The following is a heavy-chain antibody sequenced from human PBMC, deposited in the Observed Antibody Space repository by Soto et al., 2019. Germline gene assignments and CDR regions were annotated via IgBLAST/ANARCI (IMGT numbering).Heavy chain of an antibody. V-gene: IGHV3-23*01. Sequence: GGFLRLSCAASGVTFSSYAMSWVRQAPGKGLEWVSAISGSGGSTYYADSVKGRFTISRDNSKNTLYLQMNSLRAEDTAAYYCARPPQGWWSYFDYWGQGTLVTVSS. CDR2: ISGSGGST. D-gene: IGHD2-15*01. J-gene: IGHJ4*02. CDR1: GVTFSSYA. CDR3: ARPPQGWWSYFDY.